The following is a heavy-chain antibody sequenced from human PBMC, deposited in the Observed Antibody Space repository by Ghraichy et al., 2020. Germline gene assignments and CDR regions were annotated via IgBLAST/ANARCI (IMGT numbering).Heavy chain of an antibody. V-gene: IGHV1-2*06. Sequence: MGRINPNSGGTNYAQKFQGRVTMTRDTSISTAYMELSRLRSDDTAVYYCARRILSGYFNLFDPWGQGTLVTVSS. CDR2: INPNSGGT. CDR3: ARRILSGYFNLFDP. D-gene: IGHD6-25*01. J-gene: IGHJ5*02.